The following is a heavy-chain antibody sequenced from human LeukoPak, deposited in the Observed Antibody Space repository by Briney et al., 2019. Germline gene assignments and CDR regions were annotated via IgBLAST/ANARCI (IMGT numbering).Heavy chain of an antibody. CDR1: GYAFTRHY. D-gene: IGHD1-26*01. CDR2: INPSGSST. J-gene: IGHJ5*02. Sequence: GASVKVPCKASGYAFTRHYMHWVRQAPGQGLEWMGLINPSGSSTIYAQKFQGRVTMTRDMSTSTDYMELSSLRSEDTAVYYCARDNSVGDYAWWFDPWGQGTLVTVSS. V-gene: IGHV1-46*01. CDR3: ARDNSVGDYAWWFDP.